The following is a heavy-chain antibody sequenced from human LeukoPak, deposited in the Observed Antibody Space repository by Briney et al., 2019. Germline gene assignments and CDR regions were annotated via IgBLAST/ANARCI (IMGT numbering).Heavy chain of an antibody. Sequence: GGPLSLSCAASGFTSSSYAMNWVRQAPGKGLEWVSGINGGGGATYYADSVKGRFAISRDNSKNTLYLQINSLPAADTAVYNCARAPGRSVGIAARPHYFDYWGQGALVTVSS. V-gene: IGHV3-23*01. CDR3: ARAPGRSVGIAARPHYFDY. CDR2: INGGGGAT. CDR1: GFTSSSYA. J-gene: IGHJ4*02. D-gene: IGHD6-6*01.